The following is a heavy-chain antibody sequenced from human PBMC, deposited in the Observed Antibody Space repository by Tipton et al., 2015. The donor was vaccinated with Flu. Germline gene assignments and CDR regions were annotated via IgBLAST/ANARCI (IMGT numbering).Heavy chain of an antibody. CDR2: IYYSGST. CDR1: GGSISSYY. D-gene: IGHD2-2*01. Sequence: LRLSCTVSGGSISSYYWSWIRQPPGKGLEWIGYIYYSGSTDYNPSLKSRVTISVDTSKNQFSLKLSSVAAADTAVYYCARGDCSSTSCLDYWGQGTLVTVSS. V-gene: IGHV4-59*01. J-gene: IGHJ4*02. CDR3: ARGDCSSTSCLDY.